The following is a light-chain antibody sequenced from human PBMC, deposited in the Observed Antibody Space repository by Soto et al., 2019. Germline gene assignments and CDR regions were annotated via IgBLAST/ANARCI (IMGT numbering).Light chain of an antibody. CDR1: QSLVHSDGNTY. J-gene: IGKJ5*01. CDR3: MQATQFPIT. CDR2: EIS. Sequence: DIVMTQTPLSSPVTLGQPASISCRSSQSLVHSDGNTYLSWLQQRPGQPPRHLIYEISNRFSGVRDRFSGSGAGTDFTLKISRVEAEDVGVYYCMQATQFPITFGQGTRLEIK. V-gene: IGKV2-24*01.